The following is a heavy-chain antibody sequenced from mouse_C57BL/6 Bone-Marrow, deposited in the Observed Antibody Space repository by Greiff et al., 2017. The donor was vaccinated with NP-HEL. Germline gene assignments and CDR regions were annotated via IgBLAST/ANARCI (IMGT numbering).Heavy chain of an antibody. CDR3: ARGDGLPSMDY. CDR1: GYTFTSYW. V-gene: IGHV1-61*01. D-gene: IGHD3-1*01. Sequence: QVQLQQPGAELVRPGSSVKLSCKASGYTFTSYWMDWVKQRPGQGLEWIGNIYPSDSETHYNQKFKDKATLTVDKSSSTAYMQLSSLTSEDSAVYYCARGDGLPSMDYWGQGTSVTVSS. CDR2: IYPSDSET. J-gene: IGHJ4*01.